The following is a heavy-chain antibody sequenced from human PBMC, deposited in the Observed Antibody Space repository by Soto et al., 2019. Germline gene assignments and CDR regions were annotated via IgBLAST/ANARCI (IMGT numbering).Heavy chain of an antibody. V-gene: IGHV1-18*01. J-gene: IGHJ3*02. Sequence: QVQLVQSGPELKKRGASVKVSCKASGYTFRNYGINWVRQTPGQGLEWMGWISAYNSDTNYAPKYPGSVTIPTDTRTSTAYMELRSVTSDETAVYYCARDGRQFATDSVNFDIWGQGTTVTVSS. CDR3: ARDGRQFATDSVNFDI. CDR2: ISAYNSDT. CDR1: GYTFRNYG. D-gene: IGHD3-10*01.